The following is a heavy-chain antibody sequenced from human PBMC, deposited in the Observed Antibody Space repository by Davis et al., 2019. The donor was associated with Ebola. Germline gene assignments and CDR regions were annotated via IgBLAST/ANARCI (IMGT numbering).Heavy chain of an antibody. CDR1: GGSISSYY. CDR2: IYYSGNT. D-gene: IGHD5-24*01. CDR3: AKEMATLFDY. J-gene: IGHJ4*02. V-gene: IGHV4-59*01. Sequence: SETLSLTCTVSGGSISSYYWSWIRQPPGKGLEWIGYIYYSGNTNYNPSLKSRVTISVDTSKNQFSLKLSSVTAADTAVYYCAKEMATLFDYWGQGTLVTVSS.